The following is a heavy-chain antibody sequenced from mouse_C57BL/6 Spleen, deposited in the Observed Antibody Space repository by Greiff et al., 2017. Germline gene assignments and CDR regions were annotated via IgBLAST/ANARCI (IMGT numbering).Heavy chain of an antibody. D-gene: IGHD2-5*01. CDR3: ARGSNYVNAMDY. CDR1: GYTFTSYW. Sequence: QVQLQQPGAELVRPGSSVKLSCKASGYTFTSYWMHWVKQRPIQGLEWIGNIDPSDSETHYNQKFKDKATLTVDKSSSTAYMQLSSLTSEDSAVYYWARGSNYVNAMDYWGQGTSVTVSS. V-gene: IGHV1-52*01. J-gene: IGHJ4*01. CDR2: IDPSDSET.